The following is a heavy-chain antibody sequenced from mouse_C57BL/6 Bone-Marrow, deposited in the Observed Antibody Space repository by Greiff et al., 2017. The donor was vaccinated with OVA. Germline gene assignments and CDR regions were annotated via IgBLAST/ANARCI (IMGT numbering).Heavy chain of an antibody. CDR1: GYTFTSYW. V-gene: IGHV1-52*01. D-gene: IGHD1-1*01. Sequence: QVQLQQSGAELVRPGSSVKLSCKASGYTFTSYWMHWVKQRPIQGLEWIGNIDPSDSETHYNQKFKDKATLTVDKSSSTAYMQLSSLTSEDSAVYYCARDYYGSSYPTFDYWGQGTTLTVSS. J-gene: IGHJ2*01. CDR2: IDPSDSET. CDR3: ARDYYGSSYPTFDY.